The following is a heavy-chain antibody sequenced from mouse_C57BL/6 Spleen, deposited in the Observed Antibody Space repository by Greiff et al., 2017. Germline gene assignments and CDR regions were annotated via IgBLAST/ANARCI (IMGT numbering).Heavy chain of an antibody. D-gene: IGHD2-1*01. CDR1: GYSITSGYY. V-gene: IGHV3-6*01. J-gene: IGHJ2*01. CDR3: ARKGIYYGNVDY. CDR2: ISYDGSN. Sequence: EVQRVESGPGLVKPSQSLSLTCSVTGYSITSGYYWNWIRQFPGNKLEWMGYISYDGSNNYNPSLKNRISITRDTSKNQFFLKLNSVTTEDTATYYCARKGIYYGNVDYWGQGTTLTVSS.